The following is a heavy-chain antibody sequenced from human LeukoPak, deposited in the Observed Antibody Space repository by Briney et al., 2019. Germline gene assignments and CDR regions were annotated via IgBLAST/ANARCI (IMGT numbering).Heavy chain of an antibody. J-gene: IGHJ5*02. CDR1: GYTFTNYG. Sequence: GASVKVSCKASGYTFTNYGISWVRQAPGQGLEWMAWISSNNGETRYAQKFQGRVILTTDTPPSTAYMELRNLRSDDTAGYYCARDACVSCGGDCCHDPWRQGTLVTVSS. V-gene: IGHV1-18*01. D-gene: IGHD2-21*02. CDR3: ARDACVSCGGDCCHDP. CDR2: ISSNNGET.